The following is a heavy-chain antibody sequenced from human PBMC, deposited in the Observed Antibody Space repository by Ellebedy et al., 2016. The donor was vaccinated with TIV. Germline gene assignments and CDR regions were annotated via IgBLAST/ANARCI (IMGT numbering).Heavy chain of an antibody. CDR1: GFTFSNYA. J-gene: IGHJ4*02. CDR2: ISVRGGST. D-gene: IGHD3-22*01. V-gene: IGHV3-23*01. CDR3: AKGPGYYHDSSGYYANY. Sequence: PGGSLRLSCAASGFTFSNYAMSWVRQAPGKGLEWVSAISVRGGSTFYVDSVKGRFHISRDDSKNTLYLQMNSLRAEDTAVYYWAKGPGYYHDSSGYYANYWGQGTLVTVSS.